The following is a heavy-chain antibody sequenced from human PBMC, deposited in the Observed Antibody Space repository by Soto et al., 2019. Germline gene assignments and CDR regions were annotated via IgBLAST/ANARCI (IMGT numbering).Heavy chain of an antibody. CDR1: GGTFSSYA. CDR2: IIPIFGTA. J-gene: IGHJ6*02. V-gene: IGHV1-69*13. D-gene: IGHD3-10*01. Sequence: SVKVSCKASGGTFSSYAISWVRQAPGQGLEWVGGIIPIFGTANYAQKFQGRVTITADESTSTAYMELSSLRSEDTAVYYCARVPHISMVRGVTSPNYYYYGMDVWGQGTTVTV. CDR3: ARVPHISMVRGVTSPNYYYYGMDV.